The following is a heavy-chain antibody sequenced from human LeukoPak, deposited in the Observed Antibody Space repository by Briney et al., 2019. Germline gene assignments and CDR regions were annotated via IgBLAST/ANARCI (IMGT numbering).Heavy chain of an antibody. CDR3: ARSVGETGIVVVPAAIFDY. V-gene: IGHV3-21*01. CDR2: ISSSSSYI. D-gene: IGHD2-2*01. Sequence: GGSLRLSCAASGFTFSSHSMNWVRQAPGKGLEWVSSISSSSSYIYYADSVKGRFTISRDNAKNSLYLQMNSLRAEDTAVYYCARSVGETGIVVVPAAIFDYWGQGTLVTVSS. CDR1: GFTFSSHS. J-gene: IGHJ4*02.